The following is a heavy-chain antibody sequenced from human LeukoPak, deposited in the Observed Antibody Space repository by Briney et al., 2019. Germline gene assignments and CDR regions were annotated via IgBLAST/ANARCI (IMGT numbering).Heavy chain of an antibody. Sequence: ASVKVSCQASGGTFSRYSISWVRPAPGQGLEWMGGIIPIFGTANYAQKFQGRVTITTDESTSKAYMELSSLRSEDTAVYYCATKGGYCSSTSCHNWFDPWGQGTLVTVSS. J-gene: IGHJ5*02. V-gene: IGHV1-69*05. CDR2: IIPIFGTA. CDR3: ATKGGYCSSTSCHNWFDP. CDR1: GGTFSRYS. D-gene: IGHD2-2*01.